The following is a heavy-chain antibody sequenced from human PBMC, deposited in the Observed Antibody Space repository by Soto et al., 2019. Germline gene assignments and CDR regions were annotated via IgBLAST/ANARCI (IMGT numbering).Heavy chain of an antibody. Sequence: QLQESGTGLVKPSETLSLTCTVSVGSLNSNNYFWGWIRQPPGKGMDYVGSVHYSGGTYSKPALKSRVTVSLDTSKNQISLRLKSVSAADTAGYYCASLVVGATGPTDFDHLGQGTLVTVSS. CDR1: VGSLNSNNYF. D-gene: IGHD2-15*01. J-gene: IGHJ4*02. CDR3: ASLVVGATGPTDFDH. CDR2: VHYSGGT. V-gene: IGHV4-39*01.